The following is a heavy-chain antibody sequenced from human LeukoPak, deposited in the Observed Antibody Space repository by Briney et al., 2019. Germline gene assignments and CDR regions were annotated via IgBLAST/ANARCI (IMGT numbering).Heavy chain of an antibody. V-gene: IGHV6-1*01. J-gene: IGHJ3*02. CDR1: GDSVSSNTAA. CDR2: TYYRSKWYN. CDR3: ARSPPLYDSSGYYHEGAFDI. D-gene: IGHD3-22*01. Sequence: PSQTLSLTCAISGDSVSSNTAAWHWIRQSPSRGLEWLGRTYYRSKWYNDYAVSVKSRITMNPDTSKNHFSLQLNSVTPEDTAVYYCARSPPLYDSSGYYHEGAFDIWGQGTMVTVSS.